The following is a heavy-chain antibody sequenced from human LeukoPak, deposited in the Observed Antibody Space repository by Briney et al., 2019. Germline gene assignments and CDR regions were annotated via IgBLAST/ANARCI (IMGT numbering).Heavy chain of an antibody. V-gene: IGHV4-39*01. J-gene: IGHJ5*02. D-gene: IGHD3-16*02. Sequence: PSETLSLTCNVSGGSINSGGYYWGWIRQPPGKGLEWIGSIDYSGSAVYSPSLKRRLTISVDTSKNQFSLRVASVTAADTAVYYCARRTYSYGFRFDPWGQGTLVTVSS. CDR1: GGSINSGGYY. CDR3: ARRTYSYGFRFDP. CDR2: IDYSGSA.